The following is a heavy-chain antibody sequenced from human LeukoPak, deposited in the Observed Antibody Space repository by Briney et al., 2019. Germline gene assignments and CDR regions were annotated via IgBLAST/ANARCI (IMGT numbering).Heavy chain of an antibody. CDR1: GFTFYKFV. D-gene: IGHD6-13*01. CDR2: ISGSGGRT. Sequence: GGSLRLSCAASGFTFYKFVMTWVRQAPGSGLEWVSSISGSGGRTYYADSVKGRFTISRDNSENTLYLQMNSLRAEDTAIYYCAKYPYSSSWPSYYYYYYGMDVWGQGTTVTVSS. V-gene: IGHV3-23*01. J-gene: IGHJ6*02. CDR3: AKYPYSSSWPSYYYYYYGMDV.